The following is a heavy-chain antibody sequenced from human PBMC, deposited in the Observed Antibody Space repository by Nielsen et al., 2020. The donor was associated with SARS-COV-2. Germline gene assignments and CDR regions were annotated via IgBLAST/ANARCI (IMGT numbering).Heavy chain of an antibody. D-gene: IGHD6-13*01. CDR2: ISWNSGHI. CDR1: GFTFDDYA. J-gene: IGHJ4*02. Sequence: GGSLRLSCAASGFTFDDYALHWVRQAPGKGPEWVSGISWNSGHIVYADSVKGRFTISRGNARNSLYLQMNSLRTEDTALYYCAKDPSDGYSSSWYFDYWGQGTLVTVSS. V-gene: IGHV3-9*01. CDR3: AKDPSDGYSSSWYFDY.